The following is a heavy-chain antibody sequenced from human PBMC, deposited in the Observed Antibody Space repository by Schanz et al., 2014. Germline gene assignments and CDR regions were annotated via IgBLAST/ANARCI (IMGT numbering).Heavy chain of an antibody. J-gene: IGHJ4*02. D-gene: IGHD2-15*01. CDR2: VNPGDGST. CDR3: ARGSLAGYVALLMAANDY. V-gene: IGHV1-46*01. CDR1: GYPFTNYY. Sequence: QVHLEQSGPEVKKPGASVKLSCRASGYPFTNYYIHWVRQAPGQGLEWMGIVNPGDGSTSVAQRFQTRVALTRDTSTGTAYLGLTRLRFEDTAVYYCARGSLAGYVALLMAANDYWGQGTLLTVSS.